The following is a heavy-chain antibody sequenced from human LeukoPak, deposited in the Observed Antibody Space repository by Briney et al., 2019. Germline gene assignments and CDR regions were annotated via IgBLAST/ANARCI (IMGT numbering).Heavy chain of an antibody. D-gene: IGHD5-12*01. V-gene: IGHV3-21*04. CDR2: ISSSSSYI. Sequence: KTGGSLRLSCAASGFTFSSYSMNWVRQAPGKGLEWVSSISSSSSYIYYADSVKGRFTISRDNAKNSLYLQMNSLRAEDTAVYYCAKATWIPRYFDYWGQGTLVTVSS. CDR3: AKATWIPRYFDY. J-gene: IGHJ4*02. CDR1: GFTFSSYS.